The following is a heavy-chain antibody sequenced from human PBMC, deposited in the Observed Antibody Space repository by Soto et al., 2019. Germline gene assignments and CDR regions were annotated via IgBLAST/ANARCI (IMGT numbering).Heavy chain of an antibody. CDR1: GGSISSSSYY. Sequence: QLQLQESGPGLVKPSETLSLTCTVSGGSISSSSYYWGWIRQPPGKGLEWIGSIYYSGSTYYNPSLKSRVTISVDTSKNQFSLKLSSVTAADTAVYYCARLRVAGFPFDYWGQGTLVTVSS. V-gene: IGHV4-39*01. J-gene: IGHJ4*02. CDR2: IYYSGST. D-gene: IGHD6-19*01. CDR3: ARLRVAGFPFDY.